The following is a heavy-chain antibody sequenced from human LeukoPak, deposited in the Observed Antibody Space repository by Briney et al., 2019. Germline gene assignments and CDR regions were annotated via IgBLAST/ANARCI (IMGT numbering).Heavy chain of an antibody. D-gene: IGHD2-2*01. Sequence: GGSLRLSCAASGFTFSSYSMNWVRQAPGKGLEWVSYISSSSSTIYYADSVKGRFTISRDNAKNSLYLQMNSLRAEDTAVYYCASLGDIVVVPAATQRLRFDPWGQGTLVTVSS. CDR2: ISSSSSTI. CDR1: GFTFSSYS. J-gene: IGHJ5*02. V-gene: IGHV3-48*01. CDR3: ASLGDIVVVPAATQRLRFDP.